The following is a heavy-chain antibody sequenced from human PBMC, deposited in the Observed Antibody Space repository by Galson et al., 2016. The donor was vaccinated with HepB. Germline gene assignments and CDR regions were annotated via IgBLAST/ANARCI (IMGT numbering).Heavy chain of an antibody. CDR2: ISGSGRIT. D-gene: IGHD2-21*02. CDR1: GITFSSYA. J-gene: IGHJ5*02. Sequence: SLRLSCAASGITFSSYAMMWVRQTPGKGLEWVSSISGSGRITYYADSVRGRFTISRDNSKRTLYLRMNSLRAEDTAVYYCATDNLAYCGADCYSWGQGTRVTVSS. CDR3: ATDNLAYCGADCYS. V-gene: IGHV3-23*01.